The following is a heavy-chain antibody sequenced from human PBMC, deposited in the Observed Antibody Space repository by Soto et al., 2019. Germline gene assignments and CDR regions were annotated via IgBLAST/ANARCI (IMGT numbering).Heavy chain of an antibody. D-gene: IGHD3-10*01. Sequence: XGSLRLSCAASGFTFSSYWMHWVRQAPGKGLVWVSRINSDGSSTSYADSVKGRFTISRDNAKNTLYLQMNSLRAEDTAVYYCARDVRYYFNWLEPWGQGTLVTVSS. CDR3: ARDVRYYFNWLEP. J-gene: IGHJ5*02. V-gene: IGHV3-74*01. CDR2: INSDGSST. CDR1: GFTFSSYW.